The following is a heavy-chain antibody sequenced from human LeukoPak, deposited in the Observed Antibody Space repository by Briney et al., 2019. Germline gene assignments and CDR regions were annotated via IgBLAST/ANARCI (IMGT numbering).Heavy chain of an antibody. Sequence: GESLKISCKGSGYSFTSYWIGWVRQMPGKGLEWMGIIYPGDSDTRYSPSFQGQVTISADKSISTAYLQWSSLKASDTAMYYCARRLYSYGPFIDGAFDIWGQGTMVTVSS. CDR2: IYPGDSDT. CDR1: GYSFTSYW. CDR3: ARRLYSYGPFIDGAFDI. D-gene: IGHD5-18*01. V-gene: IGHV5-51*01. J-gene: IGHJ3*02.